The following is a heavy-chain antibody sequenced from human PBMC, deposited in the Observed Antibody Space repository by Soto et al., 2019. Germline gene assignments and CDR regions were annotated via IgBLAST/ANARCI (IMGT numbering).Heavy chain of an antibody. Sequence: QVQLQQWGAGLLKPSETLSLTCAVYGGSFSGYYWSWIRQPPGKGLEWIGEINHSGSTNYNPSLKSRVTISGDTSKHPFSLKLSSVTAADTAVYYCARGEGDVVVPPHYYMDVWGKGTTVTVSS. CDR2: INHSGST. CDR1: GGSFSGYY. V-gene: IGHV4-34*01. J-gene: IGHJ6*03. D-gene: IGHD2-2*01. CDR3: ARGEGDVVVPPHYYMDV.